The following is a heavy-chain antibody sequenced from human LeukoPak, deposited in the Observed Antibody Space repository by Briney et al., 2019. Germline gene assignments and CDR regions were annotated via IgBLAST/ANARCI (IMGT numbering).Heavy chain of an antibody. Sequence: ASVKVSCTASGYTFTSYGISWVRQAPGQGLEWMGWISAYNGNTNYAQKLQGRVAMTTDTSTSTAYMELRSLRSDDTAVYYCARVGGQWLVHDAFDIWGQGTMVTVSS. CDR1: GYTFTSYG. CDR2: ISAYNGNT. J-gene: IGHJ3*02. CDR3: ARVGGQWLVHDAFDI. D-gene: IGHD6-19*01. V-gene: IGHV1-18*01.